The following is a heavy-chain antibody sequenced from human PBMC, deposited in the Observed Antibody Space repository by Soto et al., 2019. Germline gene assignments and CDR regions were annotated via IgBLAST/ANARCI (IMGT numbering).Heavy chain of an antibody. D-gene: IGHD3-10*01. CDR1: GFTFSSYG. CDR2: ISYDGSNK. J-gene: IGHJ4*02. Sequence: PGGSLRLSCAASGFTFSSYGMHWVRQAPGKGLEWVAVISYDGSNKYYADSVKGRFTISRDNSKNTLYLQMNSLRAEDTAVYYCAKGGWFDPLIDWGQGTLVTVSS. V-gene: IGHV3-30*18. CDR3: AKGGWFDPLID.